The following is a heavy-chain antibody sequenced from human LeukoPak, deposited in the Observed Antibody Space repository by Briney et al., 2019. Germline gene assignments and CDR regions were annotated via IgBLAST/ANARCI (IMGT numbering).Heavy chain of an antibody. D-gene: IGHD1-1*01. J-gene: IGHJ3*02. CDR3: ARDTNDVFDI. CDR2: IYYSGST. CDR1: GGSISSYY. V-gene: IGHV4-59*01. Sequence: SETLSLTCTVSGGSISSYYWSWIRQPPGKGLEWIGYIYYSGSTNYNPSLKSRVTISVDTSKNQFSLKLSSVTAADTAVYYCARDTNDVFDIWGQGTMVTVSS.